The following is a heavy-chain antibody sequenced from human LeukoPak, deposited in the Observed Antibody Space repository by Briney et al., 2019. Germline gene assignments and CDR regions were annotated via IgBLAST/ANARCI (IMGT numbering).Heavy chain of an antibody. D-gene: IGHD2-15*01. Sequence: SVKVSCKASGGTFSSYAISWVRQAPGQGLEWMGGIIPIFGTANYAQKFQGRVTITTDESTSTAYMELSSLRSEDTAVYYCARDLRRGFVKYMDVWGKGTTVTVSS. J-gene: IGHJ6*03. CDR2: IIPIFGTA. V-gene: IGHV1-69*05. CDR3: ARDLRRGFVKYMDV. CDR1: GGTFSSYA.